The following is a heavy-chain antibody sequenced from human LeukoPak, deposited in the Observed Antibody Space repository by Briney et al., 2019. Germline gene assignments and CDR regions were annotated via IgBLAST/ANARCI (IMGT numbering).Heavy chain of an antibody. D-gene: IGHD3-22*01. Sequence: TASETLPLTCTVSGGSISSYYWSWIRQPPGKGLEWIGRIYTSGSTNYNPSLKSRVTISVDTSKNQFSLKLSSVTAADTAVYYCASSPGSADYDSSGYKDAFDIWGQGTMVTVSS. CDR3: ASSPGSADYDSSGYKDAFDI. CDR1: GGSISSYY. V-gene: IGHV4-4*08. J-gene: IGHJ3*02. CDR2: IYTSGST.